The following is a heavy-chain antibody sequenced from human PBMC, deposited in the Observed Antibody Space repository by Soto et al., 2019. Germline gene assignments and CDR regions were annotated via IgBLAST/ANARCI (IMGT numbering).Heavy chain of an antibody. CDR1: GVSFSSSW. V-gene: IGHV3-74*01. CDR3: ARDSTWHHFWSGYDPGY. CDR2: INSDGSST. D-gene: IGHD3-3*02. J-gene: IGHJ4*02. Sequence: GGSLKLASAASGVSFSSSWMDWVRQAPGKGLVWVSRINSDGSSTSYADSVKGRFTISRDNAKNALYLQMNSLRAEDTAVYYCARDSTWHHFWSGYDPGYRGQGTLVTVSS.